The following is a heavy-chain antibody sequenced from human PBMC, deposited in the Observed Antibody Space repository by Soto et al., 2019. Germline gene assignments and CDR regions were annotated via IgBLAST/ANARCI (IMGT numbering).Heavy chain of an antibody. V-gene: IGHV1-69*01. CDR1: GGTFSSYA. D-gene: IGHD3-22*01. CDR2: IIPIVGTA. Sequence: QVQLVQSGAEVKKPGSSVKVSCKASGGTFSSYAISWVRQAPGQGLEWMGGIIPIVGTANYAQKFQGRVTITADESTSTAYMELSSLRSEDTAVYYCARDQHYYDSSGYYLDYWGQGTLVTVSS. CDR3: ARDQHYYDSSGYYLDY. J-gene: IGHJ4*02.